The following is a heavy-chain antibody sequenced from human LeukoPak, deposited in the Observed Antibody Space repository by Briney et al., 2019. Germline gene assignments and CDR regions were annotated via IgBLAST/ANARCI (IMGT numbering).Heavy chain of an antibody. CDR1: GGTFSSYA. CDR3: ARASFRDGYNMYYFDY. V-gene: IGHV1-69*04. D-gene: IGHD5-24*01. CDR2: IIPILGIA. J-gene: IGHJ4*02. Sequence: SVKVSCKASGGTFSSYAISWVRQPPGQGLEWMGRIIPILGIANYAQKFQGGVTITADKSTSTAYMELSSLRSEDTAVYYCARASFRDGYNMYYFDYWGQGTLVTVSS.